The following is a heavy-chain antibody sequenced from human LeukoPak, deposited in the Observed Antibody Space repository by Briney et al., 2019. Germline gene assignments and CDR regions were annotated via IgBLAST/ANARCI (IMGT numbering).Heavy chain of an antibody. J-gene: IGHJ4*02. CDR3: AKGYCSGGSCPIDY. CDR1: VFTFSSYA. CDR2: ISGSGGST. D-gene: IGHD2-15*01. Sequence: GGSLRLSCAASVFTFSSYAMSWLRQAPGKGLEWVSAISGSGGSTYYADSVKGRFTISRDNSKNTLYLQMNSLRAEDTAVYYCAKGYCSGGSCPIDYWGQGTLVTVSS. V-gene: IGHV3-23*01.